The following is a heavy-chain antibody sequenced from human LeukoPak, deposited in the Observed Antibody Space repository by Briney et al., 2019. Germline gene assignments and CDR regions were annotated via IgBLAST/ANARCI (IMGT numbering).Heavy chain of an antibody. D-gene: IGHD4-11*01. Sequence: GGSLRLSCAASGFTVSSNYMSWVRQAPGKGLEWVSVIYSGGSTYYADSVKGRFTISRDNSKNTLYLQMNSLRAEDTAVYYCARFDYSNSGAFDIWGQGTMVTVSS. CDR1: GFTVSSNY. J-gene: IGHJ3*02. V-gene: IGHV3-53*01. CDR2: IYSGGST. CDR3: ARFDYSNSGAFDI.